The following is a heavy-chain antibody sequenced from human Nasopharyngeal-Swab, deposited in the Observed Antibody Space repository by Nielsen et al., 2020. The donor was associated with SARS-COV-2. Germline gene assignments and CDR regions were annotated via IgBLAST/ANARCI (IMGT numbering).Heavy chain of an antibody. J-gene: IGHJ4*02. CDR2: ISSSGSTI. V-gene: IGHV3-48*04. CDR1: EFTFSSYS. Sequence: GESLKISCAASEFTFSSYSMSWIRQAPGKGLEWVSYISSSGSTIYYADSVKGRFTISRDNAKNSLYLQMNSLRAEDTAVYYCAHHYGGNTDHLDYWGQGTLVTVSS. CDR3: AHHYGGNTDHLDY. D-gene: IGHD4-23*01.